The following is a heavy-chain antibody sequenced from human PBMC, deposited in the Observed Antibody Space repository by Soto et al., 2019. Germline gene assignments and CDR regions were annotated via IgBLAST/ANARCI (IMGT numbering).Heavy chain of an antibody. D-gene: IGHD6-19*01. Sequence: PGGSLRLSCAASGFTFSSYAMSWVRQAPGKGLEWVSAISGSGGSTYYADSVKGRFTISRDNAKNSLYLQMNSLRAEDTAVYYCARVYRSGYGSPIRGPYWYFDLWGRGTLVTVSS. V-gene: IGHV3-23*01. CDR2: ISGSGGST. J-gene: IGHJ2*01. CDR1: GFTFSSYA. CDR3: ARVYRSGYGSPIRGPYWYFDL.